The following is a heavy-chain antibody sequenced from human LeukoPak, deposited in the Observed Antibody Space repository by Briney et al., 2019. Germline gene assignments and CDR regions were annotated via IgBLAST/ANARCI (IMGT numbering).Heavy chain of an antibody. CDR3: AKDVYQLLLDAFDI. J-gene: IGHJ3*02. Sequence: GGSLRLSCAASGFTFSSFVMHWVRQAPGKGLEWVAVISSDGNNEYYADSVKGRSTISRDNSKNTLYLQITSLRTEDTGVYYCAKDVYQLLLDAFDIWGQGTMVTVSS. D-gene: IGHD2-2*01. V-gene: IGHV3-30-3*01. CDR2: ISSDGNNE. CDR1: GFTFSSFV.